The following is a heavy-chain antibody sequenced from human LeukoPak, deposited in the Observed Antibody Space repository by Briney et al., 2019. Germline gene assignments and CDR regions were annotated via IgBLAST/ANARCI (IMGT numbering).Heavy chain of an antibody. CDR2: INSDGSSI. J-gene: IGHJ4*02. CDR1: GFTFSSYW. D-gene: IGHD5-12*01. Sequence: PGGSLRLSCAASGFTFSSYWMHWVRQAPGKGLVWVSRINSDGSSITYADSVKGRFTISRDNAKNTLYLQMNSLRVKDTAVYYCAREGRVSGYDFDCWGQGTLVTVSS. CDR3: AREGRVSGYDFDC. V-gene: IGHV3-74*03.